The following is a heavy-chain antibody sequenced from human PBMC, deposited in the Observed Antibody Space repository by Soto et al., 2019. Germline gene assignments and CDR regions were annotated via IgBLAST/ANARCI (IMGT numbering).Heavy chain of an antibody. CDR2: IKDDGSEN. CDR1: GFTFSRSW. CDR3: ARDQYGYSYGDTQNYYYYGMDV. V-gene: IGHV3-7*01. D-gene: IGHD5-18*01. Sequence: GGSLRLSCAASGFTFSRSWMMWVRQAPGKGLEWVANIKDDGSENYYVASVKGRFTISRDNTKNKLYLLMNSLRAEDKAVYYCARDQYGYSYGDTQNYYYYGMDVWGQGTTVTLSS. J-gene: IGHJ6*02.